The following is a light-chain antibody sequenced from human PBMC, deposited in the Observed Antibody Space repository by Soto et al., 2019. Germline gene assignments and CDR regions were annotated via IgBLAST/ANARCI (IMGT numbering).Light chain of an antibody. CDR3: QQRDSWPLT. Sequence: EIVLTQSPATLSLSPGERATLSCRASQSVSSDLAWYQQKPGQAPRLLIYDVSDRATGVPARFSGSGSGTAFTLTISSLEPEDYAIYYCQQRDSWPLTFGGGTKVEIK. CDR2: DVS. V-gene: IGKV3-11*01. J-gene: IGKJ4*01. CDR1: QSVSSD.